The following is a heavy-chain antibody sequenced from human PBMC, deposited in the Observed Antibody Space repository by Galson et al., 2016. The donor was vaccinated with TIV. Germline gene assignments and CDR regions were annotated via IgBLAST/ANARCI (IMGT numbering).Heavy chain of an antibody. V-gene: IGHV4-4*02. CDR1: GGSISSNNW. Sequence: SETLSLTCAVSGGSISSNNWWSWVRQAPGKGLEWIGEINHDGSTDYMPSLESRVTISVDTSKNRFSLRLNSVTAADTAVYYCARDRSTYYFDSSGYSPFDYWGQGTLVTVSS. CDR3: ARDRSTYYFDSSGYSPFDY. D-gene: IGHD3-22*01. CDR2: INHDGST. J-gene: IGHJ4*02.